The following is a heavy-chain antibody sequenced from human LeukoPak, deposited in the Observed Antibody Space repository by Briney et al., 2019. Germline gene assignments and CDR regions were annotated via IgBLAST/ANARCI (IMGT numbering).Heavy chain of an antibody. CDR1: GGTFSSYA. J-gene: IGHJ4*02. D-gene: IGHD5-12*01. CDR2: IIPIFGTA. CDR3: ARALGRYIVATIIGY. Sequence: SAKVSCKASGGTFSSYAISWVRQAPGQGLEWMGGIIPIFGTANYAQKFQGRVTITADESTSTAYMELSSLRSEDTAVYYCARALGRYIVATIIGYWGQGTLVTVSS. V-gene: IGHV1-69*13.